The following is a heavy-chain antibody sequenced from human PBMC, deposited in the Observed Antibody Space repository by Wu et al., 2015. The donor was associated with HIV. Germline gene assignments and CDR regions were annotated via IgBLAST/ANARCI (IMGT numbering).Heavy chain of an antibody. D-gene: IGHD2-2*01. V-gene: IGHV1-2*02. CDR3: ARAGDIVVVPAGGPYGMDV. J-gene: IGHJ6*01. Sequence: QVQLVQSGAEVKKPGASVKVSCKASGYTFTGYYMHWVRQAPGQGLEWMGWINPNSGGTNYAQKFQGRVTMTRDTSISTAYMELSRLRSDDTAVYYCARAGDIVVVPAGGPYGMDVVGPKGPRSPSPQ. CDR2: INPNSGGT. CDR1: GYTFTGYY.